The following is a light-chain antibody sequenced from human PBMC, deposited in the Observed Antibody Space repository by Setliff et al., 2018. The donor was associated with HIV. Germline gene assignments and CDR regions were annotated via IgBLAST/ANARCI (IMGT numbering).Light chain of an antibody. Sequence: QSVLTQPASVSGSPGQSITISCSGTSGDVGSYNFVSWYQQHPGKAPQLIIYDVSQRPSGVSSRFSGSKSGNTASLTISGLQAEDQADYYCCSYAGSSTFVFGGGTKVTVL. J-gene: IGLJ3*02. CDR1: SGDVGSYNF. V-gene: IGLV2-23*02. CDR2: DVS. CDR3: CSYAGSSTFV.